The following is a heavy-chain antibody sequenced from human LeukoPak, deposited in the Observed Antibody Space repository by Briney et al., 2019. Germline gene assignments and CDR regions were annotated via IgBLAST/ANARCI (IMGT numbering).Heavy chain of an antibody. D-gene: IGHD3-3*01. J-gene: IGHJ4*02. Sequence: SETLSLTCTVSGGSISSYYWSWIRQPPGRGLEWIGYIYYSGSTNYNPSLKSRVTMSVDTSKNQLSLKLSSATAADTAVYYCARGGDDFWSGYYTGSYFDYWGQGTLVTVSS. V-gene: IGHV4-59*12. CDR2: IYYSGST. CDR1: GGSISSYY. CDR3: ARGGDDFWSGYYTGSYFDY.